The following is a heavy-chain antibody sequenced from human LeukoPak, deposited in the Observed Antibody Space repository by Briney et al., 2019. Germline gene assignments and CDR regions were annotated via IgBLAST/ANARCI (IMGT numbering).Heavy chain of an antibody. CDR1: GFTFSSYG. CDR3: ARYNWNFPPDY. D-gene: IGHD1-7*01. V-gene: IGHV3-33*01. J-gene: IGHJ4*02. CDR2: IWYDGSNK. Sequence: GGSLRLSGEASGFTFSSYGMHWVRQAPGKGLEWVAVIWYDGSNKYYADSVKGRFTISRDNSKNTLYLQMNSLRAEDTAVYYCARYNWNFPPDYWGQGTLVTVSS.